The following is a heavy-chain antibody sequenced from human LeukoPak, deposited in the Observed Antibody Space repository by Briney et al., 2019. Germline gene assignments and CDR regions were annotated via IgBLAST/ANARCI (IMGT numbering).Heavy chain of an antibody. V-gene: IGHV3-74*01. CDR2: IKSDARRT. D-gene: IGHD3-10*01. CDR1: GXTFSGYW. Sequence: GGSLRLSCAASGXTFSGYWMHWVCQAPGKGLVWVSRIKSDARRTDYADSVKGRFTISRDNAKNTLHLQMNSLRAEDTAVYYCARDIVYGSGSLETWGQGTLVTVSS. CDR3: ARDIVYGSGSLET. J-gene: IGHJ5*02.